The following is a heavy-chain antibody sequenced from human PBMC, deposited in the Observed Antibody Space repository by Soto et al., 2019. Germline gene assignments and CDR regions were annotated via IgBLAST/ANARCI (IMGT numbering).Heavy chain of an antibody. CDR2: IIPIFGTA. J-gene: IGHJ4*02. V-gene: IGHV1-69*13. CDR3: ARSASRGGYCSGGSCYSAWFHY. Sequence: ASVKVSCKASGGTFSSYAISWVRQAPGQXLEWMGGIIPIFGTANYAQKFQGRVTITADESTSTAYMELSSLRSEDTAVYYCARSASRGGYCSGGSCYSAWFHYWGQGTLVTVSS. D-gene: IGHD2-15*01. CDR1: GGTFSSYA.